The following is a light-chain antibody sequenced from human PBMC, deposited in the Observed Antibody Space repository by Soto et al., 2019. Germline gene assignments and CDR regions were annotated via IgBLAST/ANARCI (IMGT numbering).Light chain of an antibody. J-gene: IGKJ1*01. CDR2: RVS. CDR3: QQYSDWWT. Sequence: EILMTQSPATLSVSPGERATLSCRASQSVGSNLAWLQQKPGQAPRLLIYRVSSRATGAPARFSGSGSGTDFTLTISNLQSEDFAVYYCQQYSDWWTLSQGTKVDIK. CDR1: QSVGSN. V-gene: IGKV3-15*01.